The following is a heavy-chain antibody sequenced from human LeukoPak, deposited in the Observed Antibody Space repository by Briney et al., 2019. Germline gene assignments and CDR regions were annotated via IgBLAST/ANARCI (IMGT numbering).Heavy chain of an antibody. CDR2: MNPNSGNT. CDR3: AKLGRGATQLDY. J-gene: IGHJ4*02. Sequence: ASVKVSCKASEYTFTTYDIHWVRQAPGQGLEWMGWMNPNSGNTGYAQKFQGRATMTRNTSISTAYMELSSLRSEDTAVYYCAKLGRGATQLDYWGQGTLVTVSS. D-gene: IGHD1-26*01. V-gene: IGHV1-8*01. CDR1: EYTFTTYD.